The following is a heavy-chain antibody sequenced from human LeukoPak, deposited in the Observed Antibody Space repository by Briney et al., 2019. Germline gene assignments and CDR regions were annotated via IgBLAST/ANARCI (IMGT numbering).Heavy chain of an antibody. CDR3: ARVGPGGGTPAWYYYYGMDV. Sequence: GGSLRLSCAASGFTFSSHGMHWVRQAPGKGLEWVAVIWYDGSNKYYADSVKGRFTISRDNSKNTLYLQMNSLRAEDTAVYYCARVGPGGGTPAWYYYYGMDVWGQGTTVTVSS. CDR2: IWYDGSNK. D-gene: IGHD2-15*01. CDR1: GFTFSSHG. V-gene: IGHV3-33*01. J-gene: IGHJ6*02.